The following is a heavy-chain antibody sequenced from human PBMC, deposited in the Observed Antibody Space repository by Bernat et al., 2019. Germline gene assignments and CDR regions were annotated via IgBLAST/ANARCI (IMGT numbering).Heavy chain of an antibody. J-gene: IGHJ4*02. CDR3: ARGLWSASDVAYYFDY. CDR2: INAGNGNT. V-gene: IGHV1-3*01. Sequence: QVQLVQSGAEVKKPGASVKISCKASGYTFTNYAMQWVRQAPGQRLGWMGWINAGNGNTRYSQKFQGRVTSTRDRSASTAYMELSSLRSEDTAVYYCARGLWSASDVAYYFDYWGQGTLVTVSS. D-gene: IGHD3-3*01. CDR1: GYTFTNYA.